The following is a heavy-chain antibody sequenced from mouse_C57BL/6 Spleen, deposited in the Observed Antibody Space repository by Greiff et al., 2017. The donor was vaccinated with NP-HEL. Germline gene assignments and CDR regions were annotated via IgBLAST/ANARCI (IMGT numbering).Heavy chain of an antibody. Sequence: QVQLQQPGAELVRPGTSVKLSCKASGYTFTSYWMHWVKQRPGQGLEWIGVIDPSDSYTNYNQKFKGKATLTVDTSSSTAYMQLSSLTSEDSAVYYCARSHSTVVAFDSWGHGTTLPVSS. V-gene: IGHV1-59*01. D-gene: IGHD1-1*01. CDR2: IDPSDSYT. CDR1: GYTFTSYW. J-gene: IGHJ2*01. CDR3: ARSHSTVVAFDS.